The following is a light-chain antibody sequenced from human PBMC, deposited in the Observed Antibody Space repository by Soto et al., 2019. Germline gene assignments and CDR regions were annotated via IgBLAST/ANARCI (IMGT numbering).Light chain of an antibody. J-gene: IGLJ1*01. V-gene: IGLV1-40*01. CDR1: SSNIGGSYD. CDR2: GNN. Sequence: QSVLTQPPSVSGAPGQRVTISCTVSSSNIGGSYDVHWYQQLPGTAPKLLIYGNNHRPSGVPDRFSGSKSGTSASLAISGLRSEDEGDYFCAKWDGSLRVYVFGSGTKVTVL. CDR3: AKWDGSLRVYV.